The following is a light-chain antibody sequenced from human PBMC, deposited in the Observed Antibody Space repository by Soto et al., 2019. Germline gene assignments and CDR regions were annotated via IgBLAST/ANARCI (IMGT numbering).Light chain of an antibody. CDR3: QQRSNWPRT. V-gene: IGKV3D-20*02. J-gene: IGKJ1*01. CDR1: QSVTNSF. Sequence: EIVLAQSPGTLSLSPGERATLSCRASQSVTNSFLAWYQQKPGQAPRLLIYGASRRATGIPDRFTGSGSGTDFTLTISSLEPEDLAVYYCQQRSNWPRTFGQGTKVEIK. CDR2: GAS.